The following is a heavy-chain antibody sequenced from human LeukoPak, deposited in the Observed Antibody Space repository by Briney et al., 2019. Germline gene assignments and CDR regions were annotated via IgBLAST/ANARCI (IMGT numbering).Heavy chain of an antibody. Sequence: ASVKVSCKASGYTFTSYAMHWVRQAPGQGLGGLGWTNAGNGNTKYSQKFQGRVTITRDTSASTAYMELSSLRSEDTAVYYCAREYSSGWYGGQGWFDPWGQGTLVTVSS. J-gene: IGHJ5*02. CDR3: AREYSSGWYGGQGWFDP. CDR2: TNAGNGNT. CDR1: GYTFTSYA. D-gene: IGHD6-19*01. V-gene: IGHV1-3*01.